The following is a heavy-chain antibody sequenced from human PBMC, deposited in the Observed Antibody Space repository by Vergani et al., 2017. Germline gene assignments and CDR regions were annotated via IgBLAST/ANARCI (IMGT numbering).Heavy chain of an antibody. J-gene: IGHJ4*02. CDR1: GGSISSSSYY. CDR2: IYYSGST. V-gene: IGHV4-39*07. CDR3: ARVVTIFGVVYFDY. Sequence: QLQLQESGPGLVKPSETLSLTCTVSGGSISSSSYYWGWIRQPPGKGLEWIGRIYYSGSTYYNPSLKSRVTISVDTSKNQFSLKLSSVTAADTAVYYCARVVTIFGVVYFDYWGQGTLVTVSS. D-gene: IGHD3-3*01.